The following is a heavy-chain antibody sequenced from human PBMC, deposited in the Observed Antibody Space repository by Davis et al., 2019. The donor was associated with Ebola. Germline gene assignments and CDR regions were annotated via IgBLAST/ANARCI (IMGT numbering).Heavy chain of an antibody. V-gene: IGHV4-61*05. D-gene: IGHD2-21*02. CDR3: ARGGVTPPYYYYGMDV. CDR1: GGSISSSSYY. CDR2: IYYSGST. Sequence: SETLSLTCTVSGGSISSSSYYWGWIRQPPGKGLERIGYIYYSGSTNYNPSLKSRVTISVDTSKNQFSLKLSSVTAADTAVYYCARGGVTPPYYYYGMDVWGQGTTVTVSS. J-gene: IGHJ6*02.